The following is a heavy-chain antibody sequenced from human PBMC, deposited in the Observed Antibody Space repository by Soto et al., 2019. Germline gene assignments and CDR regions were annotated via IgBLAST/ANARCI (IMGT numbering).Heavy chain of an antibody. CDR1: GGTFSSYA. J-gene: IGHJ4*02. Sequence: QVQLVQSGAEVKKPGSSVKVSCTACGGTFSSYAINWVRQAPGQGLEWMGGIIPIFGTANYAQKFQGRVTITADESTSTAYMELSSLRSEDTAVYFCARAGLRLTVVTPLDYWGQGTLVTVSS. CDR2: IIPIFGTA. CDR3: ARAGLRLTVVTPLDY. D-gene: IGHD2-15*01. V-gene: IGHV1-69*12.